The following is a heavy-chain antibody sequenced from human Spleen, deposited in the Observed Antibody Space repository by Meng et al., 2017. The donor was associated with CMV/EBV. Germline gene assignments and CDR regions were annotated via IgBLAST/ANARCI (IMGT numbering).Heavy chain of an antibody. D-gene: IGHD2-8*01. CDR2: NIIPMFDIA. V-gene: IGHV1-69*02. CDR1: EGSFRTYT. CDR3: ATVYRGAFDI. Sequence: CKASEGSFRTYTHVWVRQAPRQGHEWMGRNIIPMFDIANYARKFQGRLTITADKSTNTAYMELSSLRSEDTAVYYCATVYRGAFDIWGQGTMVTVSS. J-gene: IGHJ3*02.